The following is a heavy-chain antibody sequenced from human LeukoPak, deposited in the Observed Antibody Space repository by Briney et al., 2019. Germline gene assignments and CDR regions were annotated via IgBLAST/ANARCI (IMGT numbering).Heavy chain of an antibody. D-gene: IGHD1-7*01. CDR3: ARYLPNWNYGY. J-gene: IGHJ4*02. CDR2: IYYSGST. CDR1: GGSISSYY. Sequence: SETLSLTCTVSGGSISSYYWGWIRQPPGKGLEWIGSIYYSGSTYYNPSLKSRVTISVDTSKNQFSLKLSSVTAADTAVYYCARYLPNWNYGYWGQGTLVTVSS. V-gene: IGHV4-39*01.